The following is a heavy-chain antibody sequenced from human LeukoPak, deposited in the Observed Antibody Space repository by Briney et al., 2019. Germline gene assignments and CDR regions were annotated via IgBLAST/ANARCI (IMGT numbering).Heavy chain of an antibody. CDR3: ARHYYGDYAYYLDY. J-gene: IGHJ4*02. CDR1: GGSISSRNYY. CDR2: ISYSGTT. V-gene: IGHV4-39*01. Sequence: SETLSLTCTVSGGSISSRNYYWGWLRQPPGKGLEGVGSISYSGTTYHNPSLRSRVTILIDTSKNQFFLKLNSVTVPDTALYYCARHYYGDYAYYLDYWGQGTLVTVSS. D-gene: IGHD4-17*01.